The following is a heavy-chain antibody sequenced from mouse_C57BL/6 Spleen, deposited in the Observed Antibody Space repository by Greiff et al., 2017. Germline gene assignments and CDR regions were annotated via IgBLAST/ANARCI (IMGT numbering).Heavy chain of an antibody. CDR1: GYTFTSYW. D-gene: IGHD1-1*01. Sequence: VQLQQPGAELVMPGASVKLSCKASGYTFTSYWMHWVKQRPGQGLEWIGEIDPSDSYTNYNQKFKGKSTLTVDKSSCTAYMQLSSLTSEDSAVYYCARWNVYGSSPYYAMDYWGQGTSVTVSS. V-gene: IGHV1-69*01. J-gene: IGHJ4*01. CDR3: ARWNVYGSSPYYAMDY. CDR2: IDPSDSYT.